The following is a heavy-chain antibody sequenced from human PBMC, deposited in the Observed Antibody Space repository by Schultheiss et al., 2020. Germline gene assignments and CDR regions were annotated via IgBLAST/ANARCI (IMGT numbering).Heavy chain of an antibody. J-gene: IGHJ5*02. Sequence: SETLSLTCAVYGGSFSGYYWSWLRQPPGQGLEWIGYIYYSGSTNYNPSLKSRVTISVDTSKNQFSLKLSSVTAADTAVYYCARRLRRRWFDPWGQGTLVTVYS. D-gene: IGHD4-17*01. CDR1: GGSFSGYY. V-gene: IGHV4-59*12. CDR2: IYYSGST. CDR3: ARRLRRRWFDP.